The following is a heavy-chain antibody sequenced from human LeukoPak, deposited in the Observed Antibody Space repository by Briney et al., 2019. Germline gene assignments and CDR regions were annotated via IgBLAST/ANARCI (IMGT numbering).Heavy chain of an antibody. D-gene: IGHD3-22*01. Sequence: PSETLSLTCTVSGGSISSYYWTWIRQPPGKGLEWIGYIYYGGTTNYNPSLKSRVTISLDTSKNQFFLRLRSVTAADTAVYYCAKGSKLVVITRDHYMAVWGKGTTVTISS. CDR2: IYYGGTT. J-gene: IGHJ6*03. CDR1: GGSISSYY. V-gene: IGHV4-59*01. CDR3: AKGSKLVVITRDHYMAV.